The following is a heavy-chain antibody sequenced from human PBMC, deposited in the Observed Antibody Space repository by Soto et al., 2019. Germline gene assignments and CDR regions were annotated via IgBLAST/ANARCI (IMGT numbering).Heavy chain of an antibody. V-gene: IGHV3-48*02. Sequence: GGSLRLSCAASGFTFSSYSMNWVRQAPGKGLEWVSYISSSSSTIYYADSVKGRFTISRDNAKNSLYLQMNSLRDEDTAVYYCARANYDFWSGRRFMDVWGQGTTVTVSS. CDR3: ARANYDFWSGRRFMDV. CDR2: ISSSSSTI. J-gene: IGHJ6*02. D-gene: IGHD3-3*01. CDR1: GFTFSSYS.